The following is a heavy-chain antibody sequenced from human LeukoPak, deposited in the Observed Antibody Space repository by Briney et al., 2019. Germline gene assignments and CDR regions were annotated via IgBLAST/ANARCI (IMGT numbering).Heavy chain of an antibody. D-gene: IGHD3-22*01. CDR2: ISGSGGST. J-gene: IGHJ4*02. V-gene: IGHV3-23*01. Sequence: GGSLRLSCAASGFTFSSYSMNWVRQAPGKGLEWVSAISGSGGSTYYADSVKGRFTISRDNSKNTLYLQMNSLRAEDTAVYYRAKGAVAYYYDSSGYPYFDYWGQGTLVTFSS. CDR3: AKGAVAYYYDSSGYPYFDY. CDR1: GFTFSSYS.